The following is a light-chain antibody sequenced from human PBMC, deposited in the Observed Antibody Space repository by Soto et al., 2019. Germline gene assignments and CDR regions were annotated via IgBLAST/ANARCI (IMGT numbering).Light chain of an antibody. CDR1: SSNIGAGYD. V-gene: IGLV1-40*01. CDR2: GNS. Sequence: QSVLTQPPSVSGAPGQRVTISCTGSSSNIGAGYDVHWYQQLPGTAPKLLIYGNSNRPSGVPDRFSGPKSGTSASLAITGLQAEDEADYYCQSYDSSLSGSGVFGGGTNLTVL. J-gene: IGLJ3*02. CDR3: QSYDSSLSGSGV.